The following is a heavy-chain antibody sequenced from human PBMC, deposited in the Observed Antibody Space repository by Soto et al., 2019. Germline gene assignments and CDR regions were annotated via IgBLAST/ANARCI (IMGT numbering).Heavy chain of an antibody. CDR2: ISYDGSNK. CDR1: GFTFSSYG. Sequence: GGSLRLCCAASGFTFSSYGMHWVRQAPGKGLEWVAIISYDGSNKYYADSVKGRFTISRDRSKNTLYLQMNSLRAADTAVYYCAKDRLANPPYYYYYGLDVWGQGTTVTVSS. V-gene: IGHV3-30*18. J-gene: IGHJ6*02. CDR3: AKDRLANPPYYYYYGLDV.